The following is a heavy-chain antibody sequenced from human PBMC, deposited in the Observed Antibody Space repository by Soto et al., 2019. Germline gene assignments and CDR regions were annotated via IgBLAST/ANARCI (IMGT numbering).Heavy chain of an antibody. V-gene: IGHV3-30-3*01. Sequence: QVQLVESGGGVVQPGRSVRLSCAASGFTFISYALHWVRQAPGKGLEWVTVISYDGSNKYYADSVKGRFTISRDNSKNVLYLQMNSLRPEDTAVYYCAREEHGYNPTYYFDYWGQGTLVTVSS. CDR2: ISYDGSNK. CDR3: AREEHGYNPTYYFDY. CDR1: GFTFISYA. J-gene: IGHJ4*02. D-gene: IGHD5-12*01.